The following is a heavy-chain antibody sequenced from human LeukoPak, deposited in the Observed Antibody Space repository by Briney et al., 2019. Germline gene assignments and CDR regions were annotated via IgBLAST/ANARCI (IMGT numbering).Heavy chain of an antibody. V-gene: IGHV3-23*01. CDR2: ISGGGERT. CDR1: GITFSTFA. J-gene: IGHJ4*02. Sequence: PGGSLRLSCAASGITFSTFAMRWVRQAPGRGLECVSVISGGGERTYYAETGRGRFTIARANSKNTLYLQMSSLRADDTAIYYCAKGHSAYGTGFDYWGQGTLVTVSS. D-gene: IGHD5-12*01. CDR3: AKGHSAYGTGFDY.